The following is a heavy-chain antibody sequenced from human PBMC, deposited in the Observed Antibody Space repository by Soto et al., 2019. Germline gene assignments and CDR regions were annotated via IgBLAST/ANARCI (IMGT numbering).Heavy chain of an antibody. Sequence: PGESLKISCKGSGYSFTSYWISWVRQMPGKGLEWMGRIDPSDSYTNYSPSFQGHVTISADKSISTAYLQWSSLKASDTAMYYCARRWSGYYDHFDYWGQGTLVTVSS. CDR3: ARRWSGYYDHFDY. CDR1: GYSFTSYW. CDR2: IDPSDSYT. V-gene: IGHV5-10-1*01. J-gene: IGHJ4*02. D-gene: IGHD3-3*01.